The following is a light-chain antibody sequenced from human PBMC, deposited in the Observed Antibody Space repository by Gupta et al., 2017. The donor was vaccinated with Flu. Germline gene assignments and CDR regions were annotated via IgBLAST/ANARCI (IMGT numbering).Light chain of an antibody. CDR1: KIESKS. CDR2: DDS. CDR3: QVWDSSTDHVV. J-gene: IGLJ2*01. V-gene: IGLV3-21*02. Sequence: SYVLTQPPSVSVAPGQTARITCGGDKIESKSVDWYQQKPGQAPVLVVFDDSGRPSGIPERFSGSNSGDTATLTIRRVEGGDQADYYCQVWDSSTDHVVFGGGTKLTVL.